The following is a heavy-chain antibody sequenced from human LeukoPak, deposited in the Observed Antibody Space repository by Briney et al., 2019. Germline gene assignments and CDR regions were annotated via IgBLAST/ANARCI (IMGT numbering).Heavy chain of an antibody. D-gene: IGHD2-2*01. CDR2: IKQDGSEK. CDR3: ARAHCSSTSCYDRREGDAFDI. J-gene: IGHJ3*02. CDR1: GFTFSSYW. Sequence: GGSLRLSCGASGFTFSSYWMSWVRQAPGKGLEWVANIKQDGSEKYYVDSVKGRFTISRDNAKNSLYLQMNSLRAEDTAVYYCARAHCSSTSCYDRREGDAFDIWGQGTMVTVSS. V-gene: IGHV3-7*01.